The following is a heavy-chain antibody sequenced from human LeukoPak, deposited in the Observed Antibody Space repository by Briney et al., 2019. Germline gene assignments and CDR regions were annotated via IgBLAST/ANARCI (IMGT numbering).Heavy chain of an antibody. CDR1: GFTFSSYW. D-gene: IGHD5-12*01. V-gene: IGHV3-7*01. CDR3: ARAGGYASSWAY. CDR2: IKQDRSEK. J-gene: IGHJ4*02. Sequence: GGSLRLSCAASGFTFSSYWMSWVRQAPGKGLEWVANIKQDRSEKNYVDSVRGRFTISRDNAKNSLDLQMNSLRAEDTAVYYCARAGGYASSWAYWGQGTLVTVSS.